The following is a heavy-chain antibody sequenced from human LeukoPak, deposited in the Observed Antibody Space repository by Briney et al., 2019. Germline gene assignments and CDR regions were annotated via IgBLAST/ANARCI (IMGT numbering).Heavy chain of an antibody. CDR2: IYYSGST. J-gene: IGHJ4*02. Sequence: SETLSLTCTVSGGSISSYYWSWIRQPPGKGLEWIGYIYYSGSTNYNPSLKIRVTISVDTSKNQFSLKLSSVTAADTAVYYCARIMGDSSGYYYYDYWGQGTLVTVSS. V-gene: IGHV4-59*01. CDR3: ARIMGDSSGYYYYDY. D-gene: IGHD3-22*01. CDR1: GGSISSYY.